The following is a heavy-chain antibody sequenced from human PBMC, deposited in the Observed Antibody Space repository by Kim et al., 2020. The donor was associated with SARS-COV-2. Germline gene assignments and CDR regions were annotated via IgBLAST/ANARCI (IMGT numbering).Heavy chain of an antibody. J-gene: IGHJ4*02. D-gene: IGHD3-3*01. Sequence: GGSLRLSCVASGFAFSTYGMSWVRQAPGRRLEWVSGIGGNGRVTYYADSVKGRFTISRDNSKNTLYLQTNRLRAEDTAIYYCAKHHDNDFWGDYPPYLCDCWGPGTLVTVSS. V-gene: IGHV3-23*01. CDR3: AKHHDNDFWGDYPPYLCDC. CDR1: GFAFSTYG. CDR2: IGGNGRVT.